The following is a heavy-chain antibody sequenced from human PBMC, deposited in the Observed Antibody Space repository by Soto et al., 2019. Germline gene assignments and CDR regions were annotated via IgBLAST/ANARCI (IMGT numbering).Heavy chain of an antibody. V-gene: IGHV6-1*01. J-gene: IGHJ6*02. Sequence: QVQLQQSGPGLVKPSQTLSLTCAISGDSVSSNSAAWNWIRQSPSRGLEWLGRAYYRSQWYYDSAVSVRSRITVIQDTSKNQFPLQLNSVTPEDTAVYYCTKQKGDSRTYHGMDVWGQGTTVTVSS. CDR1: GDSVSSNSAA. D-gene: IGHD2-21*02. CDR3: TKQKGDSRTYHGMDV. CDR2: AYYRSQWYY.